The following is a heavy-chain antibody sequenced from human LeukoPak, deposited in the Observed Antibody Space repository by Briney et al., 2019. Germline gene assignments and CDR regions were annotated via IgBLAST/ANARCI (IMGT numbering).Heavy chain of an antibody. Sequence: GGSLRLSCAASGFTFSAFSMKWVRQAPGKGLEWVSAISSSSSDIYYTDSVKGRFTISRDNANNFLYLQVSSLRAEDTAVYYCATGYTSGTRIDYWGQGTLVSVSS. CDR2: ISSSSSDI. V-gene: IGHV3-21*01. D-gene: IGHD6-19*01. J-gene: IGHJ4*02. CDR1: GFTFSAFS. CDR3: ATGYTSGTRIDY.